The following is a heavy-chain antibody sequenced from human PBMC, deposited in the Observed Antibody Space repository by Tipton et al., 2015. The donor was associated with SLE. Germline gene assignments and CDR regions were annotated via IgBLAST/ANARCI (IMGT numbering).Heavy chain of an antibody. CDR2: IYYSGGT. V-gene: IGHV4-59*01. CDR1: GGSISSYY. CDR3: AGEGGNSSGWLVY. J-gene: IGHJ4*02. D-gene: IGHD6-19*01. Sequence: TLSLTCTVSGGSISSYYWSWIRQPPGKGLEWSGYIYYSGGTNYNPSLKSRVTISVDTSKNQFSLKLSSVTAADAAVYYCAGEGGNSSGWLVYWGQGTRVTVSS.